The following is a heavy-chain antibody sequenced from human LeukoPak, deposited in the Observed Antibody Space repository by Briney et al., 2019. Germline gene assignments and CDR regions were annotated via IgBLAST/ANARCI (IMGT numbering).Heavy chain of an antibody. D-gene: IGHD3-10*01. V-gene: IGHV4-30-4*01. J-gene: IGHJ4*02. CDR2: IYYSGST. CDR1: GGSISSGDYY. CDR3: ARAEAPLWFGEFQGGYFDY. Sequence: SQTLPLTCTVSGGSISSGDYYWSWIRQPPGKGLEWIGYIYYSGSTYYNPSLKSRVTISVDTSKNQFSMKLSSVTAADTAVYYCARAEAPLWFGEFQGGYFDYWGQGTLVTVSS.